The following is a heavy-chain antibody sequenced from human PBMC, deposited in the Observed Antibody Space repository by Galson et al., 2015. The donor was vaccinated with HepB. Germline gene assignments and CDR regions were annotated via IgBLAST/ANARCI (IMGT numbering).Heavy chain of an antibody. CDR1: GYTFNGYY. D-gene: IGHD6-19*01. Sequence: SVKASCKASGYTFNGYYMNWVRQAPGKGLEWMAWINPNSGGTKYAKKVQGWVTMTRDKSINTAYLQVSSLRSDDTAVYYCARGEAVAGWSHNWIDAWGQGTTVTVSS. J-gene: IGHJ5*02. V-gene: IGHV1-2*04. CDR3: ARGEAVAGWSHNWIDA. CDR2: INPNSGGT.